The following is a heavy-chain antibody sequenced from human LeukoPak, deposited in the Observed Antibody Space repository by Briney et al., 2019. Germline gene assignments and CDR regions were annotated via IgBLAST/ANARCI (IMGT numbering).Heavy chain of an antibody. Sequence: PGGSLRLSCAASTFTFTKYCMIWVRQAPGQGLEWVSGISGSGGSTFYADSVKGRFTISRDNSKNTLYLQMNSLRAEDTAVYYCARDMVYGDYRWGLFDYWGQGTLVTVSS. CDR2: ISGSGGST. V-gene: IGHV3-23*01. CDR1: TFTFTKYC. J-gene: IGHJ4*02. CDR3: ARDMVYGDYRWGLFDY. D-gene: IGHD4-17*01.